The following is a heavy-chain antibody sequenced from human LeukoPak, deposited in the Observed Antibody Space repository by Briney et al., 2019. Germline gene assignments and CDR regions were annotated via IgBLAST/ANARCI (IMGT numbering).Heavy chain of an antibody. CDR3: ATWNSDWEFAY. CDR1: GFTFSGSW. J-gene: IGHJ4*02. D-gene: IGHD1/OR15-1a*01. CDR2: IKEDGSDK. Sequence: PGGSLTLSCAASGFTFSGSWMTWVRQAPGKGLEWVAHIKEDGSDKYYVDSVTGRFTISRDNNKNSLYLQMNSLRAEDTAVYYCATWNSDWEFAYWGQGTLVSVSS. V-gene: IGHV3-7*05.